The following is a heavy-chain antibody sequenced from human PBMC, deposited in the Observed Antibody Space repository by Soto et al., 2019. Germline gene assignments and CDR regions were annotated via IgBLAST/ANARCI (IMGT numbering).Heavy chain of an antibody. J-gene: IGHJ4*02. CDR3: ARAARSPSTEWGY. D-gene: IGHD6-6*01. CDR1: GYTFTGYY. V-gene: IGHV1-2*02. CDR2: INPNSGGT. Sequence: ASVKVSCKASGYTFTGYYMHWVRQAPGQGLEWMGWINPNSGGTNYAQKFQGRVTMTRDTTISTAYMELSRLRSDDTAVYYCARAARSPSTEWGYWGQGTLVTVSS.